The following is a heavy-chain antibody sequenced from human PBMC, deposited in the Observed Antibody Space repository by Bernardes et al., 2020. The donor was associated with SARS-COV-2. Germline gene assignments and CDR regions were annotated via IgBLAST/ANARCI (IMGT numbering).Heavy chain of an antibody. Sequence: GGSLRLSCAASGFTFSSYEMNWVRQAPGKGLEWVSYISSSGSTIYYADSVKGRFTISRDNAKNSLYLQMNSLRAEDTAVYYCARDRPTYYYDSSGFDIWGQGTMVTVSS. D-gene: IGHD3-22*01. J-gene: IGHJ3*02. CDR2: ISSSGSTI. CDR1: GFTFSSYE. V-gene: IGHV3-48*03. CDR3: ARDRPTYYYDSSGFDI.